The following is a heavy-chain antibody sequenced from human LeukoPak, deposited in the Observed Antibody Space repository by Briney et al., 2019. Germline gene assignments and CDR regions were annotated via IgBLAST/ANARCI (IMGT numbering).Heavy chain of an antibody. CDR3: ARASSGWSPFDY. D-gene: IGHD6-19*01. CDR1: GFTFSSYW. Sequence: GGSLRLSXAASGFTFSSYWMHWVRQAPGKGLVWVSRINSDGSSTSYADSVKGRFTISRDNAKNTLYLQMNSLRAEDTAVYYCARASSGWSPFDYWGQGTLSPSPQ. CDR2: INSDGSST. J-gene: IGHJ4*02. V-gene: IGHV3-74*01.